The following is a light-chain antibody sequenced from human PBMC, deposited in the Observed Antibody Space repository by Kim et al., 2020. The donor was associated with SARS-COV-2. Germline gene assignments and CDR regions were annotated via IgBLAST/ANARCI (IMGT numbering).Light chain of an antibody. V-gene: IGKV3-11*01. CDR1: QSVRNY. Sequence: SSPGEWATLSCRAGQSVRNYLAWYRQKPGQAPTLLIYDTDNRATGIPTRFSGSGSGTDFTLSISNLDPEDFAVYYCQQRSSWPLTFGGGTKVDIK. CDR3: QQRSSWPLT. J-gene: IGKJ4*01. CDR2: DTD.